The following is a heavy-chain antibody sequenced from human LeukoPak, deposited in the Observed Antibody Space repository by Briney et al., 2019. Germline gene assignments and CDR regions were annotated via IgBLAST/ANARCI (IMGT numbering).Heavy chain of an antibody. V-gene: IGHV4-4*02. CDR2: IYRSGST. D-gene: IGHD3-10*01. J-gene: IGHJ4*02. CDR1: GGSISSSNC. Sequence: PSGTLSLTCAVSGGSISSSNCWSWVRQPPGKGLEWIGEIYRSGSTNYSPSLKSRLTISVDTSKNQFSLKLSSVTAADTAVYYCVTMIRGIAALDDYWGQGILVTVSS. CDR3: VTMIRGIAALDDY.